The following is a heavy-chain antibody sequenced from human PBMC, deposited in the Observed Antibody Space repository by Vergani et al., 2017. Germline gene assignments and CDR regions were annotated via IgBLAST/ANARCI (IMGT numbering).Heavy chain of an antibody. V-gene: IGHV7-4-1*02. Sequence: QVQLVQSGSELKKPGASVKVSCKASGYTFTSFAMNWVRQAPGQGLEWMGWINTHTGNPTYAQGFTGRFGFSLDTSVSTAYLQISSLKAEDTAVYYCAREFPLYLEILTGYFNVLDYWGQGTLVTVSS. CDR3: AREFPLYLEILTGYFNVLDY. J-gene: IGHJ4*02. CDR2: INTHTGNP. CDR1: GYTFTSFA. D-gene: IGHD3-9*01.